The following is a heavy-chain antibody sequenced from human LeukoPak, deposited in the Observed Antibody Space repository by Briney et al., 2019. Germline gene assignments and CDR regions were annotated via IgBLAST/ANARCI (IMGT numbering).Heavy chain of an antibody. J-gene: IGHJ4*02. D-gene: IGHD3-10*01. CDR3: ASIISFYGSGSYFVY. CDR2: ISGSGGST. Sequence: GGSLRLSCAASGFTFSSYAMSWVRQAPGKGLEWVSAISGSGGSTYYADSVRGRFTISRDNAKNSLYLQMNSLSAEDTAVYYCASIISFYGSGSYFVYWGQGTLVTVSS. V-gene: IGHV3-23*01. CDR1: GFTFSSYA.